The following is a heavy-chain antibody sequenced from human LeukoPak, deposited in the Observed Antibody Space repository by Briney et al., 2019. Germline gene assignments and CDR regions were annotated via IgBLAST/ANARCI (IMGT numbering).Heavy chain of an antibody. V-gene: IGHV3-21*01. Sequence: PGGSLRLSCAASGFTFSSYGMNWVRQAPGTGLEWVSSISGSSSYIYYADSVKGRFTISRDSAKNSLYLQMNSLRAEDTAVYYCARERAAFDIWGQGTMVTVSS. J-gene: IGHJ3*02. CDR1: GFTFSSYG. CDR3: ARERAAFDI. CDR2: ISGSSSYI.